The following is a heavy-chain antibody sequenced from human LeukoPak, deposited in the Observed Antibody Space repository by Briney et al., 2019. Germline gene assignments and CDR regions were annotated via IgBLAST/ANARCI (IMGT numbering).Heavy chain of an antibody. D-gene: IGHD2-2*01. V-gene: IGHV3-7*03. CDR2: IKQDGSEK. J-gene: IGHJ4*02. CDR1: GFTFSSYW. CDR3: AKDITKYCSSTSCTPGGFDY. Sequence: GGSLRLSCAASGFTFSSYWMSWVRQAPGKGLEWVANIKQDGSEKYYVDSVKGRFTISRDNAKNSLYLQMNSLRAEDMALYYCAKDITKYCSSTSCTPGGFDYWGQGTLVTVSS.